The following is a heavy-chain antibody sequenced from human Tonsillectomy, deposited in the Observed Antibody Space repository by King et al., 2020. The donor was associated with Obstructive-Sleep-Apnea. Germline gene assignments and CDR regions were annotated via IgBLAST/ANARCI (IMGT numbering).Heavy chain of an antibody. CDR2: CRHKGKRYTP. V-gene: IGHV3-72*01. Sequence: VQLVESGGGLGQPGGSLRLSCAASGFTFIDHYIEWVRQAPGKGREWVGRCRHKGKRYTPTYAGSVKDRFTISRDESKNSLYLQMNSLKTEDTAVYYCARVYCSGGTCYSGGDDFWGQGTLVTVSS. CDR1: GFTFIDHY. CDR3: ARVYCSGGTCYSGGDDF. D-gene: IGHD2-15*01. J-gene: IGHJ4*02.